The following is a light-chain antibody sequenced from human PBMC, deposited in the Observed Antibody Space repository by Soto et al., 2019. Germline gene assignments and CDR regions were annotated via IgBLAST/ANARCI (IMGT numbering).Light chain of an antibody. CDR3: GTWDSSLSAMI. Sequence: QAVVTQPPSVSAAPGQKVTISCSGSTSNIGNNYVSWYQQVPGTAPKLLIYDNNKRPSGIPDRFSGSKSGTSATLGITGLQTGDEADYYCGTWDSSLSAMIFGGGTKVTVL. J-gene: IGLJ2*01. CDR2: DNN. CDR1: TSNIGNNY. V-gene: IGLV1-51*01.